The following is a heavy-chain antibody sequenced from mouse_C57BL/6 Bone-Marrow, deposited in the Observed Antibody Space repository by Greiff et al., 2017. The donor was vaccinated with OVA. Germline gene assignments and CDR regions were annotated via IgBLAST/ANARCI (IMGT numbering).Heavy chain of an antibody. D-gene: IGHD2-1*01. Sequence: VQLQQSGGDLVKPGGSLKLSCAASGFTFSSDGMSWVRQTPDKRLEWVATISSGGSYTYYPDSVKGRFTISRDNAKNTLYLQMSSLKSEDTAMYYCARLGGYGNHWYFDVWGTGTTVTVSS. CDR1: GFTFSSDG. J-gene: IGHJ1*03. CDR2: ISSGGSYT. CDR3: ARLGGYGNHWYFDV. V-gene: IGHV5-6*01.